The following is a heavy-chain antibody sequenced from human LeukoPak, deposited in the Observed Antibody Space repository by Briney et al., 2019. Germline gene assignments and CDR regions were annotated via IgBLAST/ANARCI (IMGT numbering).Heavy chain of an antibody. CDR3: ARDGGSYYLDY. CDR2: IIPIFGTA. CDR1: GYTFTSYG. J-gene: IGHJ4*02. D-gene: IGHD1-26*01. Sequence: ASVKVSCKASGYTFTSYGISWVRQAPGQGLEWMGGIIPIFGTANYAQEFQGRVTITADESTSTAYMELSSLGSEDTAVYYCARDGGSYYLDYWGQGTLVTVSS. V-gene: IGHV1-69*13.